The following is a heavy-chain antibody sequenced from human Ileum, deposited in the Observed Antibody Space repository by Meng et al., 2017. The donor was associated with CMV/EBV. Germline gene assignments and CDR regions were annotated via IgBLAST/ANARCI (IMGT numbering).Heavy chain of an antibody. D-gene: IGHD6-19*01. CDR3: ARGGGRYEY. CDR2: IHSDGSST. J-gene: IGHJ4*02. CDR1: GFTFSSYW. V-gene: IGHV3-74*01. Sequence: GESLKISCAASGFTFSSYWMHWVRQAPGKGLVWVARIHSDGSSTNYADSVRGRFTVSRDNAKNSLYLQMNNLGAEDTAVYYCARGGGRYEYWGQGTLVTVSS.